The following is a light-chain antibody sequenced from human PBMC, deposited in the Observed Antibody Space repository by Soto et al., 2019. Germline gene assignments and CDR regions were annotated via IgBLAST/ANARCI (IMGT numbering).Light chain of an antibody. CDR3: CSYAGSSTFV. Sequence: QSALTEPASVSVSPGQSITISCTGTSSDVGSYNLVSWYQQHPGKAPKLMIYEGSKRPPGVSNRFSGSKSGNTASLTISGLQAEDEADYYCCSYAGSSTFVFGTGTKVTVL. CDR2: EGS. J-gene: IGLJ1*01. CDR1: SSDVGSYNL. V-gene: IGLV2-23*01.